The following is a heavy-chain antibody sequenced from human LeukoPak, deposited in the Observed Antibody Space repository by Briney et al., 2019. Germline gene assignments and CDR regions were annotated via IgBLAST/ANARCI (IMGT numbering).Heavy chain of an antibody. CDR1: GYTFTTYG. J-gene: IGHJ4*02. V-gene: IGHV7-4-1*02. Sequence: ASVKVSCKASGYTFTTYGINWVRQAPGQGLEWMGWINTYTGNPTYAQGFTGRFVFSLDTSVSTAYLQISSLKAEDTAVYYCARDAPRYFDWSYFDYWGQGTLLTVSS. CDR3: ARDAPRYFDWSYFDY. D-gene: IGHD3-9*01. CDR2: INTYTGNP.